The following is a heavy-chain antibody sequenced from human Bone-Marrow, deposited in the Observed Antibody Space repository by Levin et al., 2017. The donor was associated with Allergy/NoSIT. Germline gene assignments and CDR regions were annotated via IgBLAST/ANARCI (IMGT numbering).Heavy chain of an antibody. D-gene: IGHD6-13*01. Sequence: SETLSLTCTVSGGSISSGDYYWSWIRQRPGKGLEWIGYIHDSGSTHYNPSLKSRLTLSVDTSKNQFSLNLNSVTAADTAVYYCARGIATAGTWYNWFDTWGQGTLVTVSS. J-gene: IGHJ5*02. CDR3: ARGIATAGTWYNWFDT. CDR2: IHDSGST. CDR1: GGSISSGDYY. V-gene: IGHV4-31*03.